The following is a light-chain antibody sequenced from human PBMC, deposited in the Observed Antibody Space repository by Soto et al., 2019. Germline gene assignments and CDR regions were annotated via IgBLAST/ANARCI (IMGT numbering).Light chain of an antibody. V-gene: IGLV2-8*01. CDR1: SNDVGGYNF. J-gene: IGLJ7*01. Sequence: QSVLTQPPSASGSPGQSVTISCTGTSNDVGGYNFVSWHQQHPGKAPRLMIYDVTKRPSGVPDRFSGSKSGNTASLTVSGLQAEDEADYYCSSYVGNNKLLFGGGTQLTVL. CDR3: SSYVGNNKLL. CDR2: DVT.